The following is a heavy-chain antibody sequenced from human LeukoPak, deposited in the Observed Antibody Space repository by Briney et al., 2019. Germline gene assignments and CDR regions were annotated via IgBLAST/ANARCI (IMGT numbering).Heavy chain of an antibody. Sequence: SETLSLTCTVSVDSISTYYWTWIRQPPGKGLQWIGHVYYSGLTNYNPSLKSRVTISLDTSKKQFSLRLTSVTAADTAVYFCARDMYREYFDLWGRGTLVEVSS. J-gene: IGHJ2*01. D-gene: IGHD2-8*01. CDR1: VDSISTYY. V-gene: IGHV4-59*01. CDR2: VYYSGLT. CDR3: ARDMYREYFDL.